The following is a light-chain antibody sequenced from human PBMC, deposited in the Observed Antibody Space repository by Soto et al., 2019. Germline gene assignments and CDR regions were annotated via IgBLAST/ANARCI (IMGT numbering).Light chain of an antibody. CDR1: QGISSD. Sequence: AIRMTQSPSSLSASTGDRVTITCRASQGISSDFAWYQQKPGKAPKLLIYTASTLQSGVPSRFSGSGSGTDFTLTISCLQSEDFATYSCHQYDSYRPYTFRQGTKLEIK. V-gene: IGKV1-8*01. CDR3: HQYDSYRPYT. J-gene: IGKJ2*01. CDR2: TAS.